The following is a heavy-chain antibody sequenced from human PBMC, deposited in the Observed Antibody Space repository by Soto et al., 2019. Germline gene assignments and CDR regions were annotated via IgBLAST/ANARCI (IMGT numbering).Heavy chain of an antibody. CDR3: AREAGPDRWFDP. D-gene: IGHD6-19*01. CDR2: ISTSGTT. CDR1: GASISSYF. J-gene: IGHJ5*02. Sequence: ETLSLTCPVSGASISSYFWTWIRQPAGKGLDWIGRISTSGTTNYNPSLKSRVTMSVDTSKNHFSLNLSSVTAADTAVYYCAREAGPDRWFDPWGQGTLVTVSS. V-gene: IGHV4-4*07.